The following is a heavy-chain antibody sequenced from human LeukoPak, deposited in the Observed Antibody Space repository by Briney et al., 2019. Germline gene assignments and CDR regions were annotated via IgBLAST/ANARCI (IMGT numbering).Heavy chain of an antibody. Sequence: SETLSLTCTVSGAFISSYYWSWIRQPPGKGLEWIGYIYYSGSTSYNPSLKSRVTMSADTSKNQFSLRLSSVTAADTAGYYCARRGAYSGNDLAWYFDLWGRGTLVTVSS. CDR3: ARRGAYSGNDLAWYFDL. J-gene: IGHJ2*01. CDR2: IYYSGST. V-gene: IGHV4-59*08. D-gene: IGHD5-12*01. CDR1: GAFISSYY.